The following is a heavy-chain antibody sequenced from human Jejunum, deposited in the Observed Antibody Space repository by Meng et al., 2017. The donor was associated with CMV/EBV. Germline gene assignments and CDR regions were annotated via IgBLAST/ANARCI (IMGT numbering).Heavy chain of an antibody. J-gene: IGHJ4*02. CDR2: VWYDGSDQ. CDR3: VRGYYASSTYFVFDY. Sequence: SGLPFSSYGMHWVRQAPGKGLEWVAVVWYDGSDQYYADSVKGRFTISRDNSKNTLFLQMNTLRADDTAMYYCVRGYYASSTYFVFDYWGQGTLVTVSS. D-gene: IGHD3-10*01. V-gene: IGHV3-33*01. CDR1: GLPFSSYG.